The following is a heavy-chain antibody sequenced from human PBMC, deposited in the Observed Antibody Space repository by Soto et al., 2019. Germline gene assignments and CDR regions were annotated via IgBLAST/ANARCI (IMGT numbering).Heavy chain of an antibody. D-gene: IGHD2-2*02. J-gene: IGHJ5*02. CDR2: ISAYNGNT. CDR1: GYTFTSYG. CDR3: ARDNVVVPAAIGNWFDP. Sequence: ASVKVSCKASGYTFTSYGISWVRQAPGQGLEWMGWISAYNGNTNYAQKLQGRVTMTTDTSTSTAYMELRSLRSDDTAVYYCARDNVVVPAAIGNWFDPWGQGTLVTVSS. V-gene: IGHV1-18*04.